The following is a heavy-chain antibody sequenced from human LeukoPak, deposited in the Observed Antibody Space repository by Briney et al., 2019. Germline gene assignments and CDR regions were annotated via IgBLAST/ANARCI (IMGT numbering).Heavy chain of an antibody. CDR1: GFPFSDNA. D-gene: IGHD2-2*01. J-gene: IGHJ4*02. CDR3: AKLGCTGTICYANY. V-gene: IGHV3-23*01. CDR2: ISGGGDSA. Sequence: GGSLRLSCAGSGFPFSDNAMTWVRQTPGKGLEWVSVISGGGDSADYADSMKGRFTISRDNSKNTLYLQMYSLRAEDTALYYCAKLGCTGTICYANYWGQGTLVTVSS.